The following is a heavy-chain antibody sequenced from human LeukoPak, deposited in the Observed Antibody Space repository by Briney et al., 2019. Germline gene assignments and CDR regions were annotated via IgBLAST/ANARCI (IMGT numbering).Heavy chain of an antibody. J-gene: IGHJ4*02. Sequence: GGSLRLSCAASGFAFPNFAMTWVRRAPGKGLDWISAISARGGSTYYADSVKGRFTLSRDNSNNTLYLHMNSLRADDTAVYYCARADSYGSGNYYGMQFWGQGALVTVAS. CDR1: GFAFPNFA. CDR3: ARADSYGSGNYYGMQF. V-gene: IGHV3-23*01. CDR2: ISARGGST. D-gene: IGHD3-10*01.